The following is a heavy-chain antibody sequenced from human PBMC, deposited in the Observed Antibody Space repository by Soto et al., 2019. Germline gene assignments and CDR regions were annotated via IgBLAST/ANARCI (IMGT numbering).Heavy chain of an antibody. D-gene: IGHD3-16*01. CDR1: GFTFGDYA. Sequence: SLRLSCTTSGFTFGDYALSWVRQAPGKGLEWVGFIRRNAYGGTTDYAAPVKGRFTISRDDPKSIAYLQMNSLRTEDTALYYCTRASSLDFDFWGQGTLVTVSS. V-gene: IGHV3-49*04. J-gene: IGHJ4*02. CDR3: TRASSLDFDF. CDR2: IRRNAYGGTT.